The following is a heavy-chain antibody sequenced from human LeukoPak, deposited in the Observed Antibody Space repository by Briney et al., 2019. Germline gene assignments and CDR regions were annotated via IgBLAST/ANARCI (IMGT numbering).Heavy chain of an antibody. V-gene: IGHV3-74*01. D-gene: IGHD1-20*01. CDR3: ARDKGITGRADY. Sequence: GGSLRLSCAASGFTFNSYWMHWVRQAPGKGLVWVSRINNDGSSTNYADSVKGRFTTSRDNARNSLYLQMNSLRAEDTAVYYCARDKGITGRADYWGQGTLVTVSS. CDR1: GFTFNSYW. J-gene: IGHJ4*02. CDR2: INNDGSST.